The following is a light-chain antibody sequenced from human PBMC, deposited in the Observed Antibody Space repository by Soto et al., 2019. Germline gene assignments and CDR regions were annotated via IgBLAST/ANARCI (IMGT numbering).Light chain of an antibody. Sequence: HLTQSPSSLSASVGDRVTIXCRASQVTSTHVDWYQQKTGQAPNLLIYAASTLQRGVPSRFSGGGSGTDFTLTISSLQPEDFATYYCQQLSSYPLTFGGGTKVDIK. CDR3: QQLSSYPLT. J-gene: IGKJ4*01. CDR2: AAS. CDR1: QVTSTH. V-gene: IGKV1-9*01.